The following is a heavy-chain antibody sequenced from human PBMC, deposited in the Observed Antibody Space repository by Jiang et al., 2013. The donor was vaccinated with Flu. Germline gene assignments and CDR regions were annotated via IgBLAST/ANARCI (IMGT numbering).Heavy chain of an antibody. CDR2: VYWDDDN. CDR1: GFSLSTYGVG. Sequence: KPTQTLTLTCTFSGFSLSTYGVGVGWVRQPPGKALEWLLFVYWDDDNHYNPSLRSRLSVTKDTSKNLVVLTMSNTDPMDTATYFCARRSYVYGNWKGGALDIWGQGTMVTVSS. V-gene: IGHV2-5*02. CDR3: ARRSYVYGNWKGGALDI. J-gene: IGHJ3*02. D-gene: IGHD1-1*01.